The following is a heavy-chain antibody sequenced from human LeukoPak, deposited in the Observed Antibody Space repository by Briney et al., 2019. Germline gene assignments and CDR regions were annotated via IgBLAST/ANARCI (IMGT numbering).Heavy chain of an antibody. V-gene: IGHV4-59*08. CDR1: GGSISSYY. D-gene: IGHD1-26*01. J-gene: IGHJ4*02. CDR2: IYYSGST. CDR3: ARRGSGSSYYDN. Sequence: SETLSLTCTVSGGSISSYYWCWIRQPPGKGLEWIGYIYYSGSTNYNPSLKSRVTISVDTSKNQFSLKLSSVTAADTAVYYCARRGSGSSYYDNWGQGTLVTVSS.